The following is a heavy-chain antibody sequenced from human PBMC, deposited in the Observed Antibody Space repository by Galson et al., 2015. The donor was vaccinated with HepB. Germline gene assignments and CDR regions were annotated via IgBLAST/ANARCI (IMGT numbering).Heavy chain of an antibody. CDR2: IDIGNTFI. V-gene: IGHV3-21*01. D-gene: IGHD1-1*01. CDR3: ARDPGTSRRAYDI. Sequence: SLRLSCAASGFTLSTYNMNWVRQAPGKGLEWVSFIDIGNTFIKYTESVKGRFTISRDDAKNSLYLQMSSLRAEDTALYYRARDPGTSRRAYDIWGQGTLVTVSS. J-gene: IGHJ3*02. CDR1: GFTLSTYN.